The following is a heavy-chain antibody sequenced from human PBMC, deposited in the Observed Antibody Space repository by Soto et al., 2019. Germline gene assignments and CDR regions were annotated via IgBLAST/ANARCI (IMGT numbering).Heavy chain of an antibody. J-gene: IGHJ4*02. CDR1: GFTFSEYA. CDR3: TKEPKKSISHDY. Sequence: EVQLLESEGGLVQPGGSLRLSCAASGFTFSEYAMSWVRQAPGKGLEWVSSISSSGGTTSYTDSVKGRFTISRDNSKNTLFLQMNGLRAEDTAIYYCTKEPKKSISHDYWGLGTLVTVSP. CDR2: ISSSGGTT. D-gene: IGHD2-21*01. V-gene: IGHV3-23*01.